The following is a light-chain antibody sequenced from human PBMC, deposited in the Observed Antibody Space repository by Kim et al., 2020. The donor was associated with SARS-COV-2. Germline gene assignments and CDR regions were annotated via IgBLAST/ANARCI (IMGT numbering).Light chain of an antibody. CDR1: NIGSKS. J-gene: IGLJ3*02. V-gene: IGLV3-21*04. CDR2: YDS. CDR3: QVWDSSSDHWV. Sequence: SYELTQPPSVSVAPGKTARITCGGNNIGSKSLHWYQQKPGQAPVLVIYYDSDRPSGIPERFSGSNSGNTATLTINRVEAGDEADYYCQVWDSSSDHWVFGGGTKLTVL.